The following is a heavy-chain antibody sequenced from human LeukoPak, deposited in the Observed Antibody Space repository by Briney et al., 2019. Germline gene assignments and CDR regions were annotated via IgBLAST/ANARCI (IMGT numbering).Heavy chain of an antibody. CDR3: ARVDVVAQPGGYSSYYYYGMDV. Sequence: PSETLSLTCTVSGGSISSSSYYWGWIRQPPGKGLEWIGSIYYSGSTYYNPSLKSRVTISVDTSKNQFSLKLSSVTAADTAVYYCARVDVVAQPGGYSSYYYYGMDVWGQGTTVTVSS. V-gene: IGHV4-39*07. D-gene: IGHD6-25*01. CDR2: IYYSGST. CDR1: GGSISSSSYY. J-gene: IGHJ6*02.